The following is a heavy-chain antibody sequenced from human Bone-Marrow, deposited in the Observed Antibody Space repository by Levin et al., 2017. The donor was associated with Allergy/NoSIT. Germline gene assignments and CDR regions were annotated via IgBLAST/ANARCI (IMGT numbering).Heavy chain of an antibody. Sequence: SQTLSLTCSVSGDSVRGGAYYWSWIRQHPGKALEWIGYVHYSGTTYYNPSLRSRLTMSLDTSKNQFFLNLRSVTSADTAVYFCARTDYGDYWRNFDYWGQGALVTVSS. V-gene: IGHV4-31*03. CDR1: GDSVRGGAYY. CDR3: ARTDYGDYWRNFDY. J-gene: IGHJ4*02. D-gene: IGHD4-17*01. CDR2: VHYSGTT.